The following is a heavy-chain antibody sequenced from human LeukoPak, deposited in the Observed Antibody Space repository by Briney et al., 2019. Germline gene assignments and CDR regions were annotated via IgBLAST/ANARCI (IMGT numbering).Heavy chain of an antibody. CDR3: ASDDSSGYYPSI. CDR1: GGSISSGDYY. CDR2: IYYSGST. V-gene: IGHV4-30-4*01. J-gene: IGHJ4*02. D-gene: IGHD3-22*01. Sequence: SETLSLTCTVSGGSISSGDYYWSWIRQPPGKGLEWIGYIYYSGSTYYNPSLQRRVTISVDTSKTQFSLKLRSVTAADTAVYYCASDDSSGYYPSIWGQGTLVTVSS.